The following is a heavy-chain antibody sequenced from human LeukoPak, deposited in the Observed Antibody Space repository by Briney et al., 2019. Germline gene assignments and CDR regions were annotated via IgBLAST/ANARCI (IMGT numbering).Heavy chain of an antibody. Sequence: SVEVSCKASGGTFSSYAISWVRQAPGQGLEWMGGIIPIFGTANYAQKFQGRVTITADESTSTAYMELSSLRSEDTAVYYCARGDLEMATIGYNWFDPWGQGTLVTVSS. D-gene: IGHD5-24*01. CDR3: ARGDLEMATIGYNWFDP. CDR1: GGTFSSYA. V-gene: IGHV1-69*01. J-gene: IGHJ5*02. CDR2: IIPIFGTA.